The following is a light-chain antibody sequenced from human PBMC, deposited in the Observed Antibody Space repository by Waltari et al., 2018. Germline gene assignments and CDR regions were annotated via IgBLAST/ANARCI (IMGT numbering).Light chain of an antibody. CDR3: QQYYSTPFT. CDR1: QSVLYSSNNKNY. Sequence: IVMTQSPDSLPVSLRERATIHSQSRQSVLYSSNNKNYLAWYQQKPGQPPKLLIYWASTRASGVPDRFSGSGSGTDFTLTISSLQAEDVAVYYCQQYYSTPFTFGPGTKVDIK. CDR2: WAS. V-gene: IGKV4-1*01. J-gene: IGKJ3*01.